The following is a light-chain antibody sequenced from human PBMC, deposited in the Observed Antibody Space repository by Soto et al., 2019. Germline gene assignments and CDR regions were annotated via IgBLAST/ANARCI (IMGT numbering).Light chain of an antibody. J-gene: IGKJ5*01. CDR1: QSISRW. V-gene: IGKV1-5*01. CDR3: QQYNTYST. CDR2: DAS. Sequence: DIQMTHSPSTLSSSVGDRVTITCRASQSISRWLAWYQQKPGKAPKALIYDASTLRSGVPSRFSGGGSGTEFTLTISSLQPDDFATYYCQQYNTYSTFGQGTRLEIK.